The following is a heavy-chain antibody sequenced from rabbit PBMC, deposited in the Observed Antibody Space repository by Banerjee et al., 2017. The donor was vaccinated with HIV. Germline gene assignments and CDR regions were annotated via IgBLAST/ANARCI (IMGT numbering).Heavy chain of an antibody. CDR2: IYTGSSGST. D-gene: IGHD2-1*01. CDR1: GIDFSNYYY. Sequence: QSLEESGGDLVKPGASLTLTCTASGIDFSNYYYMCWVRQAPGKGLEWIACIYTGSSGSTYYATWAKGRFTISKTSSTTVTLQMTSMTAADTATYFCTKAYDDYGDTFDPWGPGTLVTVS. J-gene: IGHJ2*01. V-gene: IGHV1S40*01. CDR3: TKAYDDYGDTFDP.